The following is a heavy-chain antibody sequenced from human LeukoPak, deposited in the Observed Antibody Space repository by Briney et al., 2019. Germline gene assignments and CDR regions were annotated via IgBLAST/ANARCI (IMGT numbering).Heavy chain of an antibody. J-gene: IGHJ4*02. CDR1: GFTVSSNY. D-gene: IGHD2-15*01. V-gene: IGHV3-66*02. CDR3: ASGYCSGGSCYPVYLDY. Sequence: PGGSLRLSCAASGFTVSSNYMNWVRQAPGKGLEWVSIIYSGGSTYYTDSVKGRFTISRGNSKNTLYLQMNSLRAEDTAVYYCASGYCSGGSCYPVYLDYWGQGTLVTVSS. CDR2: IYSGGST.